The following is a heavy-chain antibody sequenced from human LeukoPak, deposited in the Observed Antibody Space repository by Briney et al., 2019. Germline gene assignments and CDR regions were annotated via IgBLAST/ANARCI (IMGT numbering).Heavy chain of an antibody. V-gene: IGHV3-74*01. J-gene: IGHJ4*02. Sequence: RTGGSLRLSCAASGFTFSSYWMNWVRQAPGKGLVWVSRINSDGSSTSYADSVKGRFTISRDNAKNTLYLQMNSLRAEDTAVYYCARELHRTNGVCRGPHFDYWGQGTLVTVSS. CDR1: GFTFSSYW. CDR2: INSDGSST. CDR3: ARELHRTNGVCRGPHFDY. D-gene: IGHD2-8*01.